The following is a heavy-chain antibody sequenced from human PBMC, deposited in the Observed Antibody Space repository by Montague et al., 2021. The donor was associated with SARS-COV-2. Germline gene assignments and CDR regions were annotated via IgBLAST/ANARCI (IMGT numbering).Heavy chain of an antibody. CDR3: ARARFDGNPYYYYGMDV. D-gene: IGHD3-10*01. V-gene: IGHV3-30-3*01. J-gene: IGHJ6*02. Sequence: SLRLSCAASGFTFSSYAMHWVRQAPGKGLEWVAVISYDGSNKYYADSVKGRFTISRDNSKNTLYLQMNGLRAEDTAVYYCARARFDGNPYYYYGMDVWGQGTTVTGSS. CDR2: ISYDGSNK. CDR1: GFTFSSYA.